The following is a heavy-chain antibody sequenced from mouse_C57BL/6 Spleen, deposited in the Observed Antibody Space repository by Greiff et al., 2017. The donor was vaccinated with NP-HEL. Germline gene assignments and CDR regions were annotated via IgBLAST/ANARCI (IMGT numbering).Heavy chain of an antibody. CDR2: INPSNGGT. V-gene: IGHV1-53*01. CDR1: GYTFTSYW. CDR3: SIGVSTMVTYY. J-gene: IGHJ2*01. Sequence: VQLLESGTELVKPGASVKLSCKASGYTFTSYWMHWVKQRPGQGLEWIGYINPSNGGTNYNEKFKSKATLTVDKSSSTAYMQLSSLTSEDSAVYYCSIGVSTMVTYYWGQGTTLTVSS. D-gene: IGHD2-2*01.